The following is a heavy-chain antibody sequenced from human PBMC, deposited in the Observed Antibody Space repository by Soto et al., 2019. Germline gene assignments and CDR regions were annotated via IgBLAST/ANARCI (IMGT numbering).Heavy chain of an antibody. CDR3: ARDPIWTYTWNYARLNYLDP. Sequence: SVKVSCKASGYTFTSYGISWVRQAHGQGLEWIGWIVAGKGKTKYAQKFQDRVTLTRDIAASTAYMELNSLRSDDTAVYYCARDPIWTYTWNYARLNYLDPWGQGTLVTVSS. D-gene: IGHD1-7*01. CDR1: GYTFTSYG. J-gene: IGHJ5*02. CDR2: IVAGKGKT. V-gene: IGHV1-18*04.